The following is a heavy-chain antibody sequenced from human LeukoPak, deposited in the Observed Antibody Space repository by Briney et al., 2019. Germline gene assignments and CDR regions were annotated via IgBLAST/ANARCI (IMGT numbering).Heavy chain of an antibody. Sequence: PGRSLRLSCAASGFTFSDYYMSWIRQAPGKGLEWVSYISSSSSYTNYADSVKGRFTISRDNAKNSLYLQMNSLRAEDTAVYYCAREPLDEVGATSDAFDIWGQGTMVTVSS. V-gene: IGHV3-11*06. D-gene: IGHD1-26*01. CDR1: GFTFSDYY. J-gene: IGHJ3*02. CDR2: ISSSSSYT. CDR3: AREPLDEVGATSDAFDI.